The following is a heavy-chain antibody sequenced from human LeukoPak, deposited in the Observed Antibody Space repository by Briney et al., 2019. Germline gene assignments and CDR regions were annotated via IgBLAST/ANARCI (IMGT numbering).Heavy chain of an antibody. V-gene: IGHV1-2*02. CDR1: GYTFTGYY. CDR2: INPNSGGT. D-gene: IGHD6-19*01. Sequence: GASVKVSCKASGYTFTGYYIHWVRQAPGQGLEWMGWINPNSGGTNYAQKFQGRVTMTRDTSISTAYMELSRLRSDDTAVYYCAIHHPFQWLVRAPLDYWGQGTLVTVSS. CDR3: AIHHPFQWLVRAPLDY. J-gene: IGHJ4*02.